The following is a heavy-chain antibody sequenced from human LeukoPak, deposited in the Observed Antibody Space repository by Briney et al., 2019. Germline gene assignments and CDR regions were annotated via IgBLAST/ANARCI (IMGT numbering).Heavy chain of an antibody. J-gene: IGHJ3*02. CDR3: ARESGSYYESAFDI. CDR2: IYYSGST. Sequence: SETLSLTCTVSGGSISSGDYYWSWIRQPPGKGLEWIGYIYYSGSTYYNPSLKSRVTISVDTSKNQLSLKLSSVTAADTAVYYCARESGSYYESAFDIWGQGTMVTVSS. V-gene: IGHV4-30-4*01. D-gene: IGHD1-26*01. CDR1: GGSISSGDYY.